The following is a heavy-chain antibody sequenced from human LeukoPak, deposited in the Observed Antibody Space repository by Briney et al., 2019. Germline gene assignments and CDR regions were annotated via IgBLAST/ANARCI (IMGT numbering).Heavy chain of an antibody. J-gene: IGHJ4*02. Sequence: GGSLRLSCAASGFTFSTYWMHWVRQAPGKGPVWVSRINGDGSSTSYGDSVKGRFTISRDNAKNTLYPQMNGLRVEDTAVYYCARALGDIRGQGTLVTVSS. CDR1: GFTFSTYW. CDR3: ARALGDI. V-gene: IGHV3-74*01. CDR2: INGDGSST.